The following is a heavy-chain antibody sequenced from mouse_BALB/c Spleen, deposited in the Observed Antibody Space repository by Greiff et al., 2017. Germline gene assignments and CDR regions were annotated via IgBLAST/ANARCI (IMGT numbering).Heavy chain of an antibody. V-gene: IGHV5-9-4*01. D-gene: IGHD1-1*01. Sequence: EVQVVESGGGLVKPGGSLKLSCAASGFTFSSYAMSWVRQSPEKRLEWVAEISSGGSYTYYPDTVTGRFTISRDNAKNTLYLEMSSLRSEDTAMYYCARGGTTVVEEAWFAYWGQGTLVTVSA. J-gene: IGHJ3*01. CDR2: ISSGGSYT. CDR3: ARGGTTVVEEAWFAY. CDR1: GFTFSSYA.